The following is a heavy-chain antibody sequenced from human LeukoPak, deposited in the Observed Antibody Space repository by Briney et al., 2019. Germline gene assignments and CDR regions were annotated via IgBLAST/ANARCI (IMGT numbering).Heavy chain of an antibody. V-gene: IGHV4-4*02. CDR3: ARAIRGDYYYYYGMDV. D-gene: IGHD3-3*02. CDR2: IYHSGGT. Sequence: KASETLSLTCAVSGGSISSSNWWSWVRQPPGKGLEWIGEIYHSGGTNYNPSLKSRVTISVDKSKNQFSLKLSSVTAADTAVYYCARAIRGDYYYYYGMDVWGQGTTVTVSS. CDR1: GGSISSSNW. J-gene: IGHJ6*02.